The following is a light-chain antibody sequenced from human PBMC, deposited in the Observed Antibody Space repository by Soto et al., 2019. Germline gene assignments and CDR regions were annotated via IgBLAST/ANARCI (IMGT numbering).Light chain of an antibody. Sequence: EVVLTQSPVTLALSPGDRATLSCRTSHSVDIYLAWYQQKPGQAPRLLIYDASNRATGIPARFSGSGSGTDFTLTISSLEPEDFAFYYCQQRKFWPPLTFGGGTKVELK. V-gene: IGKV3-11*01. J-gene: IGKJ4*01. CDR3: QQRKFWPPLT. CDR1: HSVDIY. CDR2: DAS.